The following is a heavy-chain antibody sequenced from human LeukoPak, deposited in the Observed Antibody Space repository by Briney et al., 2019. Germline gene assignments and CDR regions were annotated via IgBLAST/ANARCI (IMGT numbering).Heavy chain of an antibody. CDR3: AKAFDMDV. CDR2: IHHSGST. D-gene: IGHD3-16*01. CDR1: GDSISSGSYY. Sequence: PSETLSLICTVSGDSISSGSYYWSWVRQAPGKGLEWIAYIHHSGSTFYNPSLSGRVTISLDTSKNQFSLRVTSVTAADTAVYYCAKAFDMDVWGKGTTVTVSS. J-gene: IGHJ6*03. V-gene: IGHV4-61*01.